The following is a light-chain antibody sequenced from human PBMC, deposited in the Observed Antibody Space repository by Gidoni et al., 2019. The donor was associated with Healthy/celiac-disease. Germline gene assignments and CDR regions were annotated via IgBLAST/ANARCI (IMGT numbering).Light chain of an antibody. V-gene: IGKV1-39*01. J-gene: IGKJ4*01. CDR1: QSISSY. CDR2: AAS. CDR3: QQSYSTLT. Sequence: DFQMTQSPSSLSASVGDRVTITCRASQSISSYLNWYQQKPGKAPKLLIYAASSLQSGIPSRFSGSGSGTDFTLTIRSLQPEDFATYYCQQSYSTLTFGGGTKVEIK.